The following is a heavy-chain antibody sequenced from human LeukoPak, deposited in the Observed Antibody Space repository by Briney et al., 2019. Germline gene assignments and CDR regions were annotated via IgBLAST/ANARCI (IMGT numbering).Heavy chain of an antibody. CDR3: ASFYYESSGNYYVPFDY. Sequence: PSETLSLTCTVSGGSISSSSYYWGWIRQPPGKGLEWIGTLYYSGSTYYNPSLKSRVTISLDTSKNQFSLWLSSVTAADTAVYYCASFYYESSGNYYVPFDYWGQGTLVTVSS. J-gene: IGHJ4*02. CDR2: LYYSGST. CDR1: GGSISSSSYY. V-gene: IGHV4-39*01. D-gene: IGHD3-22*01.